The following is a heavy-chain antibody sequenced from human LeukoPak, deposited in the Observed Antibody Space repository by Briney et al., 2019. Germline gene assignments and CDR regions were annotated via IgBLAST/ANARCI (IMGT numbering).Heavy chain of an antibody. CDR1: GGSMRSYY. CDR2: IDYTGRS. CDR3: ARDLGGPAAGTLDY. J-gene: IGHJ4*02. V-gene: IGHV4-59*01. D-gene: IGHD6-13*01. Sequence: SETLSLTCTVSGGSMRSYYWIWLRQPPGKGLEWIGYIDYTGRSKDNPSLKSRVTISVDMSKNQFSLKLRSVTAADTGVYYCARDLGGPAAGTLDYWGQGTLVTVSS.